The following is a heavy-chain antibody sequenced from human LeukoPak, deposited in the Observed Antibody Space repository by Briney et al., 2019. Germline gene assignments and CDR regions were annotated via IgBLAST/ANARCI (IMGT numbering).Heavy chain of an antibody. V-gene: IGHV3-21*01. Sequence: GGSLRLSCAASGLTFSSYSMNWVRQAPGKGLEWVSSISSSSSYIYYADSVKGRFTISRDNAKNSLYLQMNSLRAEDTAVYYCAYRWDSSGYYFDYWGQGALVTVSS. CDR1: GLTFSSYS. J-gene: IGHJ4*02. CDR2: ISSSSSYI. CDR3: AYRWDSSGYYFDY. D-gene: IGHD3-22*01.